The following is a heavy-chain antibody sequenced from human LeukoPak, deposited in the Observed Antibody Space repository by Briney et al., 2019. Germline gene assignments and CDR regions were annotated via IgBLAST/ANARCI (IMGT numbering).Heavy chain of an antibody. D-gene: IGHD3-16*01. CDR3: ARRLMITFGGDYYFDY. J-gene: IGHJ4*02. V-gene: IGHV3-11*01. CDR1: GFTFSDYY. Sequence: PGGSLKLSCAAFGFTFSDYYMSWIRQAPGKGLEWVSYISSSGSTIYYADSVKGRFTISRDNAKNSLYLQMNSLRAEDTAVYYCARRLMITFGGDYYFDYWGQGTLVTVSS. CDR2: ISSSGSTI.